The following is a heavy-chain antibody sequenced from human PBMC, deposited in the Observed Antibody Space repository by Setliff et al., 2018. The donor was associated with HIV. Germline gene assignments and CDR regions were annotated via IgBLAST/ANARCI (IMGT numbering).Heavy chain of an antibody. CDR3: ARHTVLNISPSGQGYYYIDV. V-gene: IGHV4-34*01. CDR2: INHSGST. Sequence: PSETLSLTCAVYGESFKNYYWSWIRQAPGKGLEWIGEINHSGSTNYNPSLKDRVTISADTSKNQFSLKVSNVTAADTALYYCARHTVLNISPSGQGYYYIDVWAKGTSVTVSS. CDR1: GESFKNYY. J-gene: IGHJ6*03. D-gene: IGHD3-3*02.